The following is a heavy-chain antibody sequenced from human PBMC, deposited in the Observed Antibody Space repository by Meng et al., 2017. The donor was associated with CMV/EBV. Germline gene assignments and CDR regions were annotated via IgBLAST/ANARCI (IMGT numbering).Heavy chain of an antibody. D-gene: IGHD2-2*01. CDR1: GGSISSYY. V-gene: IGHV4-59*01. Sequence: GSLRLSCTVSGGSISSYYWSWIRQPPGKGLEWIGYIYYSGSTNYNPSLKSRVTISVDTSKNQFSLKLSSVTAADTAAYYCARGYQLPGWFDPWGQGTLVTVSS. CDR3: ARGYQLPGWFDP. CDR2: IYYSGST. J-gene: IGHJ5*02.